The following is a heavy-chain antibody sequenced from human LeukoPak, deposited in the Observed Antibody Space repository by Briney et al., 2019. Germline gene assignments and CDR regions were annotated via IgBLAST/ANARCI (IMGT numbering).Heavy chain of an antibody. CDR3: ARDGWWGPGYYFDY. CDR2: IYYSGST. J-gene: IGHJ4*02. Sequence: PSETLSLTCTVSGGSISSSSYYWGWIRQPPGKGLEWIGSIYYSGSTYYNPSLKSRVTISVDTSKNQFSLKLSSVTAADTAVYYCARDGWWGPGYYFDYWGREPWSPSPQ. CDR1: GGSISSSSYY. D-gene: IGHD2-15*01. V-gene: IGHV4-39*07.